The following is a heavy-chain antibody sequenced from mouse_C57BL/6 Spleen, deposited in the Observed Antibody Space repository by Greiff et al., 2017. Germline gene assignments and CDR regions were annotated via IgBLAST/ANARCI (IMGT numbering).Heavy chain of an antibody. Sequence: VQLQQPGTELVKPWASVTLSCTASGYTFTSYWMHWVKQRPGQGLEWIGNINPSNGGTNYNEKFKSKATLPVDKSSSTAYMQLSSLTSEESAVYYCARSQLTGTGAWFAYWGQGTLVTVSA. CDR2: INPSNGGT. V-gene: IGHV1-53*01. CDR3: ARSQLTGTGAWFAY. D-gene: IGHD4-1*01. CDR1: GYTFTSYW. J-gene: IGHJ3*01.